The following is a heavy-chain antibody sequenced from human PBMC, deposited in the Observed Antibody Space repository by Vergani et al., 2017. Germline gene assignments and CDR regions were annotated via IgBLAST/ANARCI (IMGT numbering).Heavy chain of an antibody. Sequence: EVQLLESGGGLVKPGGSLRLSCQVSGFDFSQAWMNWVRQSPGKGLEWVSGISWNSGAVDYADSVRGRFTISRDNAKNSLFLEMNSLRFEDTAVYFCTKGSVYYHDSAGHGYDPYTGFDLWGQGTLVTVSS. CDR1: GFDFSQAW. CDR3: TKGSVYYHDSAGHGYDPYTGFDL. J-gene: IGHJ3*01. V-gene: IGHV3-9*01. CDR2: ISWNSGAV. D-gene: IGHD5-12*01.